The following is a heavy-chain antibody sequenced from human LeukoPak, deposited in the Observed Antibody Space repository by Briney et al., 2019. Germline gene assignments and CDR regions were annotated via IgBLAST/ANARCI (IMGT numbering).Heavy chain of an antibody. J-gene: IGHJ4*02. CDR2: IYYSGST. CDR1: GGSISSYY. CDR3: ARVAYCGGDCFDY. Sequence: SETLSLTCTVSGGSISSYYWSWIRQPPGKGQEWIGHIYYSGSTNYNPSLKSRVTISVDTSKNQFSLKLSSVTAADTAVHYCARVAYCGGDCFDYWGQGTLVTVSS. V-gene: IGHV4-59*01. D-gene: IGHD2-21*01.